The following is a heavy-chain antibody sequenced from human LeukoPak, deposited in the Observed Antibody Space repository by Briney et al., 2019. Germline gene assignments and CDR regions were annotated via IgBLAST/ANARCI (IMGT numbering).Heavy chain of an antibody. Sequence: GGSLRLSCAASGFTVSSNYMSWVRQAPGKGLEWVSVIYSGGSTYYADSVKGRFTISRDNSKNTLYLQMNSLRAEDTAVYYCARDRSYDFWSGYSTPDYWGQGTLVTVSS. D-gene: IGHD3-3*01. CDR2: IYSGGST. J-gene: IGHJ4*02. V-gene: IGHV3-66*01. CDR1: GFTVSSNY. CDR3: ARDRSYDFWSGYSTPDY.